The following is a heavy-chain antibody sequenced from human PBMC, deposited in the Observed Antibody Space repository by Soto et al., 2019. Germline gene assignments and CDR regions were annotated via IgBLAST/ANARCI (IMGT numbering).Heavy chain of an antibody. CDR2: IDPRDSYT. CDR3: ARQDGLLNYYGLDV. D-gene: IGHD3-22*01. CDR1: GGTFSSYA. J-gene: IGHJ6*02. Sequence: KVSCKASGGTFSSYAISWVRQVPGKGLEWMGKIDPRDSYTNYSPSFQGHVTISIDRSINIAYLQWNSLKASYTAMYYCARQDGLLNYYGLDVWGQGTTVTVS. V-gene: IGHV5-10-1*01.